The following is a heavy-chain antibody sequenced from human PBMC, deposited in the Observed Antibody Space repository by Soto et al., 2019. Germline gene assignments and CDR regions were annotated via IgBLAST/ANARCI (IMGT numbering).Heavy chain of an antibody. Sequence: SETLSLTCGVYGESFSRYIWTWIRQTPGKGLQWIGQINHSGSAYYNPSPKSRVTISVHTSNSQFSLELSSVTAADTAVYYCARGLVVIMDDAFDIWGQGTMVTVSS. CDR1: GESFSRYI. V-gene: IGHV4-34*01. CDR2: INHSGSA. J-gene: IGHJ3*02. CDR3: ARGLVVIMDDAFDI. D-gene: IGHD3-22*01.